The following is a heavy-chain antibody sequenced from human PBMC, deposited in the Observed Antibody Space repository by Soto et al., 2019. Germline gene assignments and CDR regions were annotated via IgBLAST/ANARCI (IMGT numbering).Heavy chain of an antibody. J-gene: IGHJ6*02. CDR2: IYYSGST. Sequence: SETLSLTCSVSGGSISSGDYYWSWICQHPGQGLEWIGYIYYSGSTYYNPSLKSRVTISVDTSKNQCFLKLSSVTAADTAVYYCARMTFTILGVVRSTPYYGMDVWGQGTTVTVSS. CDR1: GGSISSGDYY. D-gene: IGHD3-3*01. CDR3: ARMTFTILGVVRSTPYYGMDV. V-gene: IGHV4-31*03.